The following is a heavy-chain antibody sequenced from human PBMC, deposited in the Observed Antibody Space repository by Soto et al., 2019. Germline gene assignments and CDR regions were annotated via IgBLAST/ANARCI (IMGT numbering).Heavy chain of an antibody. CDR3: ARDMGYSGYDFLLGYYYYGMDV. CDR1: RSSIRSNY. V-gene: IGHV4-59*01. Sequence: SETLSLPCTVARSSIRSNYWRWIRQPPGKGLECIGYNYYSGSTNHNPSLKSRVTISVDTSKIQSSLKLSSVSAADTAVYYCARDMGYSGYDFLLGYYYYGMDVWGQGTTVTVSS. D-gene: IGHD5-12*01. CDR2: NYYSGST. J-gene: IGHJ6*02.